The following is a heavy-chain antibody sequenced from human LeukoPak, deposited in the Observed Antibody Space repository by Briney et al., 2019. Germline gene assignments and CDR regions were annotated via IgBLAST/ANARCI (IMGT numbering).Heavy chain of an antibody. D-gene: IGHD2-2*01. Sequence: NYAQNLQGRVTMTTDTSTSTAYMELRSLRSDDTAVYYCARDDGYCSSTSCSHFDYWGQGTLVTVSS. CDR3: ARDDGYCSSTSCSHFDY. J-gene: IGHJ4*02. V-gene: IGHV1-18*01.